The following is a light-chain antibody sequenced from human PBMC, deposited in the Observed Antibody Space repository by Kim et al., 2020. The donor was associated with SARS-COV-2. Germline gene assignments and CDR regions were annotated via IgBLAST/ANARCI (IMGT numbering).Light chain of an antibody. J-gene: IGLJ2*01. CDR2: GKN. CDR1: SVRSYD. CDR3: NSRDSSGNHVV. Sequence: GQTVRITGQGDSVRSYDASWYQQKPGQAPILGIYGKNNRPSGIPDRFAGAASGNTASLTITGVQAEDEGDFYCNSRDSSGNHVVLGGGTKLTV. V-gene: IGLV3-19*01.